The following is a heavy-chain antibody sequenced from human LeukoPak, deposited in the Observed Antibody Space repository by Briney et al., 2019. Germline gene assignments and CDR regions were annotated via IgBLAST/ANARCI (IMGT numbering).Heavy chain of an antibody. CDR2: IKLDGSEK. V-gene: IGHV3-7*03. CDR3: ARDQYDTWSRRGNFDS. J-gene: IGHJ4*02. CDR1: GFTFGKYW. D-gene: IGHD3-3*01. Sequence: GGSLRLSCVASGFTFGKYWMSWVRQAPGKGLEWVANIKLDGSEKNYVDSVKGRFTISRDNTKNSLYLQMNSLRAEDTAVLYCARDQYDTWSRRGNFDSWGQGTLVIVSS.